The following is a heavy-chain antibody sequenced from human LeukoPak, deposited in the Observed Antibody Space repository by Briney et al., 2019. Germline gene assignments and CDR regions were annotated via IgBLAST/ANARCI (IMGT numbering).Heavy chain of an antibody. D-gene: IGHD1-26*01. CDR1: GDSVGSSVSGNSR. V-gene: IGHV4-4*02. Sequence: SETLSLTCAVSGDSVGSSVSGNSRWNWVRQTPGKGLEWIGEIYRSGGTHYNPALRRRVTMSLDRSKNHLSLNVRSVTAADTAVYYCVRDFDDGSYALRYWGQGTLVTVSS. CDR2: IYRSGGT. CDR3: VRDFDDGSYALRY. J-gene: IGHJ4*02.